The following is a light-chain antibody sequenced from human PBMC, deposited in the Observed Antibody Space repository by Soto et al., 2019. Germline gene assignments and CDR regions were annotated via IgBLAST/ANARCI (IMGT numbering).Light chain of an antibody. CDR3: SSNAGSTNV. J-gene: IGLJ1*01. V-gene: IGLV2-8*01. CDR2: EVN. Sequence: QSALTQPASASGSPGQSVTISCTGTSSDVGGYNYVSWYQQHPGKVPKLMVYEVNKRPSGVPYRFSCSKSGNTASQTVSGLHAEDEDDYYCSSNAGSTNVFGTGTKLTVL. CDR1: SSDVGGYNY.